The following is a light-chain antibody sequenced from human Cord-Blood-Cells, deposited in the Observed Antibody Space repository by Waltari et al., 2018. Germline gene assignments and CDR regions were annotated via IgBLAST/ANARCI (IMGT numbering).Light chain of an antibody. J-gene: IGLJ2*01. Sequence: QSALTQPASVSVSPGQSITISCTGTSSDVGSYNLVSWYQQHPGKAPKLMIYEVSKRPSGVSNRFSGSKSGNTASLTISGLQAEDEADYYCCSYAGSSTNVVFGGGTKLTVL. CDR3: CSYAGSSTNVV. V-gene: IGLV2-23*02. CDR1: SSDVGSYNL. CDR2: EVS.